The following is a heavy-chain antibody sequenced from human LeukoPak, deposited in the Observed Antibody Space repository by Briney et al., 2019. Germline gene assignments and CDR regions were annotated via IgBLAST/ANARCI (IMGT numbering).Heavy chain of an antibody. CDR2: ISSSSSYI. D-gene: IGHD1-26*01. CDR1: GFTFSSYS. J-gene: IGHJ4*02. CDR3: ARVRKWDPGDFDY. Sequence: PGGSLRLSCAASGFTFSSYSMNWVRQAPGKGLEWVSSISSSSSYIYYADSVKGRFTISRDNAKNSLYLQMNSLRAEDTAVYYCARVRKWDPGDFDYWGQGTLVTVSS. V-gene: IGHV3-21*01.